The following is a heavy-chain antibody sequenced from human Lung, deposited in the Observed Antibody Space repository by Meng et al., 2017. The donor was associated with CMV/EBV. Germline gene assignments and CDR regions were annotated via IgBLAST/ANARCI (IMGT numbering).Heavy chain of an antibody. D-gene: IGHD6-13*01. CDR3: ARDSALSSGTNPAFDS. J-gene: IGHJ4*02. CDR2: LWYDGSHE. CDR1: EFTSGSYG. V-gene: IGHV3-33*01. Sequence: GGSLRLXCTSSEFTSGSYGMHWVRQPPGKGLEWVAFLWYDGSHEYLADSVRGRFSISRDNSKSTVYLQMNSLRAEDTAFYYCARDSALSSGTNPAFDSWGQGTLVTVSS.